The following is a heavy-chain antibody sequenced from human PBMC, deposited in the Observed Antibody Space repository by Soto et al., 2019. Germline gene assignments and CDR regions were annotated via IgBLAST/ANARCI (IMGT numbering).Heavy chain of an antibody. D-gene: IGHD3-16*01. CDR1: VFTFSSYG. J-gene: IGHJ6*02. CDR3: VGALTYEVPYYYYGMDV. CDR2: ISYDGSNK. Sequence: GPLRLSCAASVFTFSSYGMHWVRQAPGKGLEWVAVISYDGSNKYYADSVKGRFTISRDNDKKSLYLQMDSLRVEDTAVYYCVGALTYEVPYYYYGMDVWGQGTTVTVSS. V-gene: IGHV3-30*03.